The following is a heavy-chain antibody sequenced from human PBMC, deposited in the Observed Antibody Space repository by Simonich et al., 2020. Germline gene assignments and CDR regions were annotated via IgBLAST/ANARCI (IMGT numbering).Heavy chain of an antibody. CDR3: ARGRLTGDKGAFDI. CDR1: GYTFTGYC. Sequence: QVQLVQSGAEVKKPGASVKVSCKASGYTFTGYCMHWVRQAPGQGLEWMGWINPNRGGTKYATKFQGRVNMTRDTSISTAYMELGRLGSDDTAVYYCARGRLTGDKGAFDIWGQGTMVTVSS. CDR2: INPNRGGT. D-gene: IGHD7-27*01. V-gene: IGHV1-2*02. J-gene: IGHJ3*02.